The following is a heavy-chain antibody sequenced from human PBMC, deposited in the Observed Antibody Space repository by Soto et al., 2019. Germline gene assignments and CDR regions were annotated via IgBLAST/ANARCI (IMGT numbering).Heavy chain of an antibody. D-gene: IGHD1-26*01. CDR2: IIPIFGTA. V-gene: IGHV1-69*13. Sequence: SVEVSCKASGGTFSSYAISWVRQAPGQGLEWMGGIIPIFGTANYAQKFQGRVTITAGESTSTAYMELSSLRSEDTAVYYCARGTTAYSGSYFAWGQGTLVTVYS. CDR3: ARGTTAYSGSYFA. CDR1: GGTFSSYA. J-gene: IGHJ5*02.